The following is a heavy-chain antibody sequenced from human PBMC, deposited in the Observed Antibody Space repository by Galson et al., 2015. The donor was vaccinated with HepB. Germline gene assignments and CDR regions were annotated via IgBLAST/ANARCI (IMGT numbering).Heavy chain of an antibody. CDR2: IYWNGDK. V-gene: IGHV2-5*01. CDR3: AQILVADAFHI. CDR1: AFSLRASAVG. Sequence: PALVKPTQTLTLTCTFSAFSLRASAVGVGWIRQPPGKALKWLALIYWNGDKRLSPSLKSRVTITKDISKNQVVLTMTNMDPADTATYYCAQILVADAFHIWGQGTMVTVSS. J-gene: IGHJ3*02.